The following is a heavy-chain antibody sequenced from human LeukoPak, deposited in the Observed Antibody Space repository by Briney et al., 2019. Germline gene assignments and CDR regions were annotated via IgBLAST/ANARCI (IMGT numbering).Heavy chain of an antibody. CDR1: GYTFTSYG. D-gene: IGHD3-22*01. CDR3: ARVDDYYDSSGSYYYYYGMDV. J-gene: IGHJ6*02. CDR2: ISAYNGNT. V-gene: IGHV1-18*01. Sequence: GASVTVSCTASGYTFTSYGISWVRQAPGQGLEWMGWISAYNGNTNYAQKLQGRVTMTTDTSTSTAYMELRSLRSDDTAVYYCARVDDYYDSSGSYYYYYGMDVWGQGTTVTVSS.